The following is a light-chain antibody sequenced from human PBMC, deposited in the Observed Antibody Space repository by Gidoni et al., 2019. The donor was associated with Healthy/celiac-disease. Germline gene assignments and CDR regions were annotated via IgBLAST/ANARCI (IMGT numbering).Light chain of an antibody. Sequence: DIQLTQSPSSLSASVGDRVTITCRESQSIISYLNWYHQKPGKAPKPLIYAASSLQSGVPSRVSGSGSGTDFTLTISSLQPEDFATYYCQQSYSTPWTFGQGTKLEIK. CDR3: QQSYSTPWT. CDR2: AAS. J-gene: IGKJ2*01. CDR1: QSIISY. V-gene: IGKV1-39*01.